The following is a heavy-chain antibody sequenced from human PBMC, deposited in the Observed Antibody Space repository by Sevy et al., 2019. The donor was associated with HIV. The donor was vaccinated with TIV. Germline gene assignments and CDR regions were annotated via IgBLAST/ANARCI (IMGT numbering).Heavy chain of an antibody. V-gene: IGHV3-23*01. CDR3: AKGTLVVPTVIYYYYGMYV. Sequence: GGSLRLSCAASGFTFSSYAMSWVRQAPGKGLEWVSAISHSGDGTYYADSVKGRFTISRDNSKNTLYLKMNSLRAEDTAVYYCAKGTLVVPTVIYYYYGMYVWGQGTTVTVSS. CDR1: GFTFSSYA. CDR2: ISHSGDGT. J-gene: IGHJ6*02. D-gene: IGHD2-2*02.